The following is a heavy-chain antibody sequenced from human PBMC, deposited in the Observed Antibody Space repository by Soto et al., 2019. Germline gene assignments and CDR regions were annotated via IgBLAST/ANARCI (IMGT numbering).Heavy chain of an antibody. CDR1: GFTFSNSW. CDR3: TTDYDRTRGYSNYYYGMDV. Sequence: GVSLRLSFAASGFTFSNSWMNWVRQAPGKGLEWVGRIKSKTDGGTTDYAAPVKGRFTISRDDSKNRLYLQMNSLKTEDTAAYYCTTDYDRTRGYSNYYYGMDVWGQGTTVTVSS. V-gene: IGHV3-15*07. D-gene: IGHD5-12*01. CDR2: IKSKTDGGTT. J-gene: IGHJ6*02.